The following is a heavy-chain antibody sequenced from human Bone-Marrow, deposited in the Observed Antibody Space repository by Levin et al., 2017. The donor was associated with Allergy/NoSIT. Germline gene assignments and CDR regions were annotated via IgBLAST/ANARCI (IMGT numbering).Heavy chain of an antibody. J-gene: IGHJ5*02. Sequence: GESLKISCEGSGFTFSDHGMHWVRQAPGKGLEWVALMSYNGGNKYYSDSVKGRFTITRDASKNTVYLQLNSLRDDDTALYFCAEASVYLKYVAPYVDAWGQGTLVTVYS. D-gene: IGHD2-8*01. CDR1: GFTFSDHG. CDR2: MSYNGGNK. V-gene: IGHV3-30*18. CDR3: AEASVYLKYVAPYVDA.